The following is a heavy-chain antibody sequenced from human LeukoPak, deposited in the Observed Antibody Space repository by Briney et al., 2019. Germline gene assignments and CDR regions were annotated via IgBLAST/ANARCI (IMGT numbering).Heavy chain of an antibody. Sequence: PGGSLRLSCAASGRTFSNYATDCGRQAPGKGLEWVSGHSDDVFKTYYADSVKGRFTTSRDNSQSTLYLLMNSLRAEDTAIYYCAIGCRGDCLSSGYESWGQGILVAVSS. CDR3: AIGCRGDCLSSGYES. CDR1: GRTFSNYA. J-gene: IGHJ5*02. V-gene: IGHV3-23*01. D-gene: IGHD2-21*02. CDR2: HSDDVFKT.